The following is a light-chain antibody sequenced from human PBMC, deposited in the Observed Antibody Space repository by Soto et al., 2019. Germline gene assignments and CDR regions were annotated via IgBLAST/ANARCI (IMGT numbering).Light chain of an antibody. J-gene: IGKJ4*02. V-gene: IGKV1-9*01. Sequence: IQLTQSPSSLSASVGDRVTITCRASQGISSYLAWYQQKPGKAPNLLIYAASPLQSGVPSGFSGSGSGTDFTLTNSSLQSEDFAVYYCQRYNNWPLTFGGGTKV. CDR1: QGISSY. CDR2: AAS. CDR3: QRYNNWPLT.